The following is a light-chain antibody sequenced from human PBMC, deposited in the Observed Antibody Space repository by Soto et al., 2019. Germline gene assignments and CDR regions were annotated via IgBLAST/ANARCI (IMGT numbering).Light chain of an antibody. J-gene: IGKJ4*01. CDR2: AAS. V-gene: IGKV1-12*01. CDR1: QGISSW. Sequence: DIQMTQSPSSVSASVGDRVTITCRTSQGISSWLAWYQQKPGQAPKLLIYAASSLHSGVPSRFSGSVSGTDFTLTIRILQHEDFAPYYCQPANSFPLTFGGGTKVEIK. CDR3: QPANSFPLT.